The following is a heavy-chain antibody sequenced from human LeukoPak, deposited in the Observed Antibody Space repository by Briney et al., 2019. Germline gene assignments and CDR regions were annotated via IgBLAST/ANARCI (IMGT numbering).Heavy chain of an antibody. V-gene: IGHV4-61*02. Sequence: PSQTLSLTCTVSVGSISSGSYYWSWIRQPAGKGLEWIGRIYTSGSTNYNPSLKSRVTISVDTSKNQFSLKLSSVTAADTAVYYCARDRVRGVIITDAFDIWGQGTMVTVSS. CDR3: ARDRVRGVIITDAFDI. D-gene: IGHD3-10*01. J-gene: IGHJ3*02. CDR1: VGSISSGSYY. CDR2: IYTSGST.